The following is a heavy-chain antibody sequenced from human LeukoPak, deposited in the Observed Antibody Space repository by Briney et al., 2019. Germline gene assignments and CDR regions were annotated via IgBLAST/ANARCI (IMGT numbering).Heavy chain of an antibody. V-gene: IGHV1-69*13. CDR1: GGTFSSYA. J-gene: IGHJ4*02. D-gene: IGHD6-19*01. CDR2: IIPIFGTA. Sequence: ASVKVSCKASGGTFSSYAISWVRQAPGQGLEWMGGIIPIFGTANYAQKFQGRVTITADESTSTAYMELSSLRSEDTAVYYCASSLVAVAGLYYFDYWGQGTLATVSS. CDR3: ASSLVAVAGLYYFDY.